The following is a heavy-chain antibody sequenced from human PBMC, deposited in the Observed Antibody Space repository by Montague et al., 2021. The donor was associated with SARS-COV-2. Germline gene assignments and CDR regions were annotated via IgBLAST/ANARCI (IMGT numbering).Heavy chain of an antibody. CDR2: MYYSGST. CDR1: GGSISSYY. CDR3: ARDFDY. V-gene: IGHV4-59*13. J-gene: IGHJ4*02. Sequence: SETLSLTCTVSGGSISSYYWGWIRQPPGTGLEWIGYMYYSGSTNYNPSLKSRVTLSVFTSKNKFSLKLSSVTAADTAVYYYARDFDYWGQGTLVTVSS.